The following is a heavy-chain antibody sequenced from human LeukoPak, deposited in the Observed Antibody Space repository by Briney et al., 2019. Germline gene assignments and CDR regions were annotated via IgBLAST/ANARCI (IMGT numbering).Heavy chain of an antibody. CDR1: GFTFSSYG. V-gene: IGHV3-30*18. D-gene: IGHD3-9*01. CDR2: ISYDGSNK. J-gene: IGHJ4*02. CDR3: AKGGTLRYFDPVGCYFDY. Sequence: GGSLRLSCAASGFTFSSYGMHWVRQAPGKGLEWVAVISYDGSNKYYADSVKGRFTISRDNSKNTLYLQMNSLRAEDTAVYYCAKGGTLRYFDPVGCYFDYSGQGTLVTVSS.